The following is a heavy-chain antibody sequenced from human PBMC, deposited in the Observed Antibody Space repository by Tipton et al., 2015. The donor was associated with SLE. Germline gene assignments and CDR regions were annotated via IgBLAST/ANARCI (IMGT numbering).Heavy chain of an antibody. J-gene: IGHJ3*02. D-gene: IGHD2-2*01. CDR1: GFTFSNAW. CDR2: IKSKTDGGTT. CDR3: TTDEYPGAFDI. Sequence: QLVQSGGGLVKPGGSLRLSCAVSGFTFSNAWMSWVRQAPGKGLEWVGRIKSKTDGGTTDYAAPVKGRFTISRDDSKNTLYLQMNSLKTEDTAVYYCTTDEYPGAFDIWGQGTMVTVSS. V-gene: IGHV3-15*01.